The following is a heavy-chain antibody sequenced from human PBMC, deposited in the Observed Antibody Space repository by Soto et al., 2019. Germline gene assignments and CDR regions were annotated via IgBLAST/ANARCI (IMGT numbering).Heavy chain of an antibody. V-gene: IGHV1-18*01. CDR3: ARGGDCSSTSCYTPNYYYGLDV. J-gene: IGHJ6*02. D-gene: IGHD2-2*02. CDR2: ISSYSGNT. CDR1: GFNFPSYG. Sequence: QVQLVQSGAEVKKPGASVKVSCQTSGFNFPSYGINWVRQAPGQGLEWMGWISSYSGNTKYAQNLQGRVTMTADTSQTTAYMELRRLRSDDTAVYYCARGGDCSSTSCYTPNYYYGLDVWGQGTTVIVSS.